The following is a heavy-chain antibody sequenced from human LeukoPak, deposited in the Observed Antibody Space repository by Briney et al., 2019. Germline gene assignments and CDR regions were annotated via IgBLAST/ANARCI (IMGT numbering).Heavy chain of an antibody. D-gene: IGHD6-19*01. CDR3: AKVSSSGRAFDI. CDR1: GFTVSSNY. J-gene: IGHJ3*02. Sequence: GGSLRLSCAASGFTVSSNYMSWVRQAPGKGLEWVSAISGSGGSTYYADSVKGRFTISRDNSKNTLYLQMNSLRAEDTAVYYCAKVSSSGRAFDIWGQGTMVTVSS. CDR2: ISGSGGST. V-gene: IGHV3-23*01.